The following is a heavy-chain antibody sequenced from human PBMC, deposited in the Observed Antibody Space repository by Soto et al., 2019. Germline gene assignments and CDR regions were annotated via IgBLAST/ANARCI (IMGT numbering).Heavy chain of an antibody. V-gene: IGHV3-30*18. CDR1: GFTFSSYG. CDR3: VKDRGYMTPLKALDY. D-gene: IGHD5-12*01. J-gene: IGHJ4*02. Sequence: PGGSLRLSCAASGFTFSSYGMHWVRQAPGKGLDWVALISYDGSNKYYADSVKGRFTISRDSSKNTLYLQMNTLGAEDTAVYYCVKDRGYMTPLKALDYWGQGTLVTVSS. CDR2: ISYDGSNK.